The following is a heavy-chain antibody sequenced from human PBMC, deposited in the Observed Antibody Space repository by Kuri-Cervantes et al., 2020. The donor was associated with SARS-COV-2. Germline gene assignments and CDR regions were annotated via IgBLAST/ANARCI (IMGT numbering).Heavy chain of an antibody. Sequence: SGPTLVKPTQTLTLTCTFSGFSLSTSGMRVSWIRQPPGKALEWLAHIDWNDDKFYTTSLRTRLTISKDTSKNQVVLRLTNVDPVDTATYYCARFPTVVVPAATVVYYYYGLDVWGQGTTATVSS. J-gene: IGHJ6*02. CDR3: ARFPTVVVPAATVVYYYYGLDV. CDR1: GFSLSTSGMR. D-gene: IGHD2-15*01. V-gene: IGHV2-70*04. CDR2: IDWNDDK.